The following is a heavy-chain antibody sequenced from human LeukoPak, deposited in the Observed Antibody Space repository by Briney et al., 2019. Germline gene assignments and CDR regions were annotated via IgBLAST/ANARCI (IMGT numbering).Heavy chain of an antibody. CDR1: GYTFTSYG. Sequence: GASVKVSCKASGYTFTSYGISWVRQAPGQGLEWMGWISAYNGNTNYAQKLQGRVTMTTDTSTSTAYMELRSLRSDDTAVYYCARKLDYYDSSGYYYSFDYWGQGTLVTVSS. CDR2: ISAYNGNT. D-gene: IGHD3-22*01. CDR3: ARKLDYYDSSGYYYSFDY. J-gene: IGHJ4*02. V-gene: IGHV1-18*01.